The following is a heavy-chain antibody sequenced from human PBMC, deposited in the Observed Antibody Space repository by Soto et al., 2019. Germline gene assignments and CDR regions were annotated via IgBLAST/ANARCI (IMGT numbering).Heavy chain of an antibody. CDR1: GGSFSGYY. CDR3: ARSLVYSSGWYVNY. V-gene: IGHV4-34*01. J-gene: IGHJ4*02. CDR2: INHSGST. D-gene: IGHD6-19*01. Sequence: PSETLSLTCAVYGGSFSGYYWSGIRQPPGKGLEWIGEINHSGSTNYNPSLKSRVTISVDTSKNQFSLKLSSVTAADTAVYYCARSLVYSSGWYVNYWGQGTLVTVSS.